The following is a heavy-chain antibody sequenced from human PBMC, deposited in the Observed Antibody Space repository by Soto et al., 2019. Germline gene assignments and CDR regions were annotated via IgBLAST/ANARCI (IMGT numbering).Heavy chain of an antibody. CDR1: GDTFTSYD. Sequence: ASVKVSCKASGDTFTSYDINWVRQATGQGLEWMGWMNPNSGDTGYAQKFQGRVTMTRDTSTSTVYMELSSLRSEDTAVYYCARSIAVSGYEFDYWGQGTLVTFSS. CDR3: ARSIAVSGYEFDY. D-gene: IGHD6-19*01. CDR2: MNPNSGDT. V-gene: IGHV1-8*01. J-gene: IGHJ4*02.